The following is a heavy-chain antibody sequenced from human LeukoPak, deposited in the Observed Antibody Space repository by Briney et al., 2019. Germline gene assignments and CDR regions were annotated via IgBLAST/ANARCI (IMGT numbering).Heavy chain of an antibody. D-gene: IGHD4-23*01. CDR2: INPSGGST. CDR1: GYTFTSYY. Sequence: ASVTVSCKASGYTFTSYYMHWVRQAPGQGLEWMGIINPSGGSTSYAQKFQGRVTMTRDTSTSTVYMELSSLRSEDTAVYYCARDNSMTTVVTCFDYWGQGTLVTVSP. V-gene: IGHV1-46*01. J-gene: IGHJ4*02. CDR3: ARDNSMTTVVTCFDY.